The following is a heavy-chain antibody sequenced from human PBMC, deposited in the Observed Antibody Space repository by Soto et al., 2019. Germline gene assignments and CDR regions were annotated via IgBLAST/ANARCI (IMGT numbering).Heavy chain of an antibody. J-gene: IGHJ4*02. D-gene: IGHD3-9*01. CDR3: ASGLRYFDWLDY. V-gene: IGHV3-30*03. CDR2: ISYDGSNK. Sequence: PGGSLRLCFAASGFPFSSYGMHWVRQAPGKGLEWVAVISYDGSNKYYADSVKGRFTISRDNSKNTMYLQMNSLRDEDTAVYYCASGLRYFDWLDYWGQGTLVPVSS. CDR1: GFPFSSYG.